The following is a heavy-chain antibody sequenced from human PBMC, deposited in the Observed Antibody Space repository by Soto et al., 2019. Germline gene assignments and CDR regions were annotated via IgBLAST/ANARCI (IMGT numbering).Heavy chain of an antibody. CDR2: IFYSGGT. D-gene: IGHD3-22*01. Sequence: QLLLQESGPGLVKPSETLSLTCTVSGGSILDSTYYWAWIRQSPGKGLEWIGTIFYSGGTFYTPSLKSRVTMSVDTSNNQFSPKLSSVTAADTAVYYCARQASGYYYGWFDPWGQGTLVTVSS. CDR3: ARQASGYYYGWFDP. CDR1: GGSILDSTYY. J-gene: IGHJ5*02. V-gene: IGHV4-39*01.